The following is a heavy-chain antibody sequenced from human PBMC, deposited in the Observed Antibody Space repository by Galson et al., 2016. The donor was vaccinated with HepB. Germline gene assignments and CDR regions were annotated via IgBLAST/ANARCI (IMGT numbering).Heavy chain of an antibody. CDR3: ARDYGSGGFYYFDY. CDR1: GYTFTSYY. V-gene: IGHV1-46*01. CDR2: INPTGGST. Sequence: SVKVSCKASGYTFTSYYIYWVRQAPGRGLEWVGVINPTGGSTDFAPRFQDRVTLTRDTSTGTVYMELTSLTSVDTAVYYCARDYGSGGFYYFDYWGQGTLITVSS. J-gene: IGHJ4*02. D-gene: IGHD2-15*01.